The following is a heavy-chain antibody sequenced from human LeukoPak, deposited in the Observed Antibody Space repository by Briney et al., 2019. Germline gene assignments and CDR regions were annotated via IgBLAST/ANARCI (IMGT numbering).Heavy chain of an antibody. CDR3: AKDMEAVFGVVIDY. Sequence: GGSLRLSCAASGFTFSSYAMSWVRQAPGKGLEWVSAISGGGGSTYYADSVKGRFTISRDNSKNTLYLQMNSLRAEVTAVYYCAKDMEAVFGVVIDYWGQGTLVTVSS. J-gene: IGHJ4*02. CDR2: ISGGGGST. D-gene: IGHD3-3*01. CDR1: GFTFSSYA. V-gene: IGHV3-23*01.